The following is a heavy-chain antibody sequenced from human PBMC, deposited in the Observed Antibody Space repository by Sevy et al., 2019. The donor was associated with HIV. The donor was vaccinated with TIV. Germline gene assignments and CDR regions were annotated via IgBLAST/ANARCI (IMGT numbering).Heavy chain of an antibody. V-gene: IGHV3-21*01. Sequence: GGSLRLSCAASGFTFNYHFMNWVRQVPGKGLEWVSYISSASSYINYSDSVKGRFTISRDNAKNLVYLEMNNLRPEDTAVYFCARGDYYGSLYYFDYWGQGTLVTVSS. CDR2: ISSASSYI. CDR1: GFTFNYHF. J-gene: IGHJ4*02. D-gene: IGHD3-10*01. CDR3: ARGDYYGSLYYFDY.